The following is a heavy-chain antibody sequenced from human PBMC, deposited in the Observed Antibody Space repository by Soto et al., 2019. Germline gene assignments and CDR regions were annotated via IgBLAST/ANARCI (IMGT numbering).Heavy chain of an antibody. CDR3: ARLRDNWNYYYYYMDV. CDR1: GGTFSSYA. D-gene: IGHD1-20*01. Sequence: ASVKVSCKASGGTFSSYAISWVRQAPGQGLEWMGGIIPIFGTANYAQKFQGRVTITADESTSTAYMELSSLRSEDTAVYYCARLRDNWNYYYYYMDVWGKGTTVTVSS. J-gene: IGHJ6*03. V-gene: IGHV1-69*13. CDR2: IIPIFGTA.